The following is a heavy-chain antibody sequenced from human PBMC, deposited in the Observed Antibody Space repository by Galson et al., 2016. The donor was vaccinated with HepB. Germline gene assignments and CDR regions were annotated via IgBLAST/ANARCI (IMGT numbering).Heavy chain of an antibody. Sequence: SLRLSCAASEFRFSTFAMNWVRQTPAKGLEWVSGITDNGAYTNYADSVKGRFIISRDKTKNTLFLQMNSLRVEDTAVYYCAKEVYSRAAIPSLDAFDMWGQGTVATVSS. V-gene: IGHV3-23*01. CDR2: ITDNGAYT. CDR3: AKEVYSRAAIPSLDAFDM. D-gene: IGHD2-8*01. CDR1: EFRFSTFA. J-gene: IGHJ3*02.